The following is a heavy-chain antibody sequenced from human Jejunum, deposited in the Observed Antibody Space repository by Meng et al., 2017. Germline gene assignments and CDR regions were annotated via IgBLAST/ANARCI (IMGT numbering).Heavy chain of an antibody. V-gene: IGHV3-23*01. CDR3: AKRLSTSAIYFFDD. Sequence: GESLKISCAASGFTFSNYGMSWVRQAPRKGLEWVSRISDSGSITDYADSVKGRFTISRDNYANMLYLQLNNLRAEDKAVYYCAKRLSTSAIYFFDDWGQGTLVTVSS. J-gene: IGHJ4*02. CDR2: ISDSGSIT. D-gene: IGHD5/OR15-5a*01. CDR1: GFTFSNYG.